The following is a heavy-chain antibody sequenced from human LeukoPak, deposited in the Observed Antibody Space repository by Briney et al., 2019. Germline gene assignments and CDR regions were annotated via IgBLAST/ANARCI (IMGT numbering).Heavy chain of an antibody. CDR1: GGSISSYY. CDR3: ARHFIWAYGI. V-gene: IGHV4-59*01. J-gene: IGHJ3*02. D-gene: IGHD3-16*01. Sequence: SETLSLTCTVSGGSISSYYWSWVRQPPGKGLEWIAYIHDSGSTNSNPSLKSRVTTSLDTSKNQFSLKLNSVTAADAAVYYCARHFIWAYGIWGQGTMVTVSS. CDR2: IHDSGST.